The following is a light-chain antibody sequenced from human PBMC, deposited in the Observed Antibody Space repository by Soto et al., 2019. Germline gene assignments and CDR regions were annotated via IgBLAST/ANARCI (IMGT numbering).Light chain of an antibody. CDR1: LVYRDGNIY. J-gene: IGKJ5*01. CDR3: MKTLQSPHT. CDR2: QVS. V-gene: IGKV2-30*01. Sequence: LVYRDGNIYVNWFQQRPGQSPRRLIYQVSNRDSGVTDYYRGRRSGHAFTPTLTSVEAEDDGVYFRMKTLQSPHTFGQGTRLEIK.